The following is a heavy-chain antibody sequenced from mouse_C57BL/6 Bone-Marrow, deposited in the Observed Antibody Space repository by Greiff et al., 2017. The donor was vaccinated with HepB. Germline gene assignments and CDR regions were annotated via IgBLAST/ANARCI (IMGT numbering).Heavy chain of an antibody. CDR1: GYAFSSSW. Sequence: VQLVESGPELVKPGASVKISCKASGYAFSSSWMNWVKQRPGKGLEWIGRIYPGDGDTNYNGKFKGKATLTADKSSSTAYMQLSSLTSEDSAVYFCARLSGGYYPYFDYWGQGTTLTVSS. D-gene: IGHD2-3*01. V-gene: IGHV1-82*01. CDR2: IYPGDGDT. CDR3: ARLSGGYYPYFDY. J-gene: IGHJ2*01.